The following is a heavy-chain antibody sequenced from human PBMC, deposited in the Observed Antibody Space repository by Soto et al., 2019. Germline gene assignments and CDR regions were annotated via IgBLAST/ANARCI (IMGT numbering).Heavy chain of an antibody. D-gene: IGHD5-12*01. V-gene: IGHV1-69*08. Sequence: QVQLVQSGAEVKKPGSSVKVSCKASGGTFSSYTISWVRQAPGQGLEWMGRIIPILGIANYAQKFQGRVTITADKSPSTAYMELSSLRSEDTAVYYCAREHKRWLHHYYYYGMDVWGQGTTVTVSS. CDR3: AREHKRWLHHYYYYGMDV. J-gene: IGHJ6*02. CDR2: IIPILGIA. CDR1: GGTFSSYT.